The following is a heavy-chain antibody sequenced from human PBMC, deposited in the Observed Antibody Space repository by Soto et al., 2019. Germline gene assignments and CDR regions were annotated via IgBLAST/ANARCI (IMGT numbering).Heavy chain of an antibody. V-gene: IGHV3-33*01. CDR2: IWYDGSNK. CDR1: GFTFSSYA. CDR3: ARGSSSSGPCDY. D-gene: IGHD6-6*01. J-gene: IGHJ4*02. Sequence: GGSLRLSCAASGFTFSSYAMHWVRQVPGKGLEWVAVIWYDGSNKYYADSVKGRFTISRDNSKNTLYLRMDSLRAEDTAVYYCARGSSSSGPCDYWGQGALVTVSS.